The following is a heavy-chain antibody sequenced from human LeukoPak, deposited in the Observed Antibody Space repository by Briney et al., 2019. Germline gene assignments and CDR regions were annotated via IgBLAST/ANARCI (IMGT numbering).Heavy chain of an antibody. Sequence: GASVNVSCKASGYTFTSYYMHWVRQAPGQGLEWMGIINPSGGSTSYAQKFQGRVTMTRDTSTSTVYMELSSLRSEDTAVYYCARDRYCSSTSCSPYFDYWGQGTLVTVSS. D-gene: IGHD2-2*01. CDR3: ARDRYCSSTSCSPYFDY. V-gene: IGHV1-46*01. J-gene: IGHJ4*02. CDR2: INPSGGST. CDR1: GYTFTSYY.